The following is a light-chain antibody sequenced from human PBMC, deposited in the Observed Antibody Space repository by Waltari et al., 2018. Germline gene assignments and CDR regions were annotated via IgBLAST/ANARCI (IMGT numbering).Light chain of an antibody. CDR2: VNSDGSH. CDR1: SGPSSNI. J-gene: IGLJ3*02. CDR3: ETGGHGTWV. Sequence: QLVLTQSPSASASLGASVKLTCTLSSGPSSNIIAWLQQQPGKGPRYLMQVNSDGSHRRGDGIPDRFSGSSSGAERYLTISSLQSEDEADYYCETGGHGTWVFGGGTKLTVL. V-gene: IGLV4-69*01.